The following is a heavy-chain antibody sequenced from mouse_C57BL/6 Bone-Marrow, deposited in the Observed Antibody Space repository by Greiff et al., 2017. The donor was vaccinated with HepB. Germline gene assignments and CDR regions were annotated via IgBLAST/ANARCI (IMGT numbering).Heavy chain of an antibody. V-gene: IGHV1-66*01. CDR3: ARRYDGYPVYAMDY. J-gene: IGHJ4*01. CDR1: GYSFTSYY. Sequence: VQLQQSGPELVKPGASVKISCKASGYSFTSYYIHWVKQRPGQGLEWIGWIYPGSGNTKYNEKFKGKATLTADTSSSTAYMQLSSLTSEDSAVYYCARRYDGYPVYAMDYWGQGTSVTVSS. CDR2: IYPGSGNT. D-gene: IGHD2-3*01.